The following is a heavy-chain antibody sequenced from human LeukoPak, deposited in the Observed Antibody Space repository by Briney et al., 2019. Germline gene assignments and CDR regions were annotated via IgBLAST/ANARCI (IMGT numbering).Heavy chain of an antibody. CDR2: ISYDGSNK. CDR3: ARDARRGIAAAGSLYYYYGMDV. Sequence: GGSLRLSCAASGFTFSSYAMHWVRQAPGKGLEWVAVISYDGSNKYYADSVKGRFTISRDNSKNTLYLQMNSLRAEDTAVYYCARDARRGIAAAGSLYYYYGMDVWGQGTTVTVSS. D-gene: IGHD6-13*01. CDR1: GFTFSSYA. V-gene: IGHV3-30*04. J-gene: IGHJ6*02.